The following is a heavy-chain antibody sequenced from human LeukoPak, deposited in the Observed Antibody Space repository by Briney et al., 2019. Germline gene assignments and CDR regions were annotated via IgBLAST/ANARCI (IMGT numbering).Heavy chain of an antibody. V-gene: IGHV1-69*05. J-gene: IGHJ5*02. CDR3: ARGYSSSSSGWFDP. CDR1: GGTFSSYA. CDR2: IIPIFGTA. Sequence: RASVKVSCKASGGTFSSYAISWVRQAPGQGLEWMGGIIPIFGTANYAQKFQGRVTITTDESTSTAYMELSSLRSEDTAVYYCARGYSSSSSGWFDPWGQGTLVTVSS. D-gene: IGHD6-6*01.